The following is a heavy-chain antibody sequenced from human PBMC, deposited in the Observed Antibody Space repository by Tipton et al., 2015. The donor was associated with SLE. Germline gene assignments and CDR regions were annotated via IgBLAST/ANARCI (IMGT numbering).Heavy chain of an antibody. Sequence: SLRLSCAASGFTFSSYSMHWVRQAPGKGLEWVTVISYDGSNKFYADSVKGRFTISRDNSKNTLYLQMNSLRAEDTAVYYCASGDIVATYYFDYWGQGTLVTVSS. D-gene: IGHD5-12*01. CDR1: GFTFSSYS. V-gene: IGHV3-30*04. CDR3: ASGDIVATYYFDY. J-gene: IGHJ4*02. CDR2: ISYDGSNK.